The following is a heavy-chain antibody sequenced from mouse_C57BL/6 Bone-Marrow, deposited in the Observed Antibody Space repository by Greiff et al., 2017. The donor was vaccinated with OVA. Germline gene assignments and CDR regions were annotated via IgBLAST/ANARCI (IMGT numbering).Heavy chain of an antibody. CDR2: IRSKSNNYAT. CDR1: GFSFNTYA. D-gene: IGHD1-1*01. J-gene: IGHJ1*03. Sequence: EVNVVESGGGLVQPKGSLKLSCAASGFSFNTYAMNWVRQAPGKGLEWVARIRSKSNNYATYYADSVKDRFTISRDDSESMLYLQMNNLKTEDTAMYYCVRQRWAYYGSSPPYFDVWGTGTTVTVSS. V-gene: IGHV10-1*01. CDR3: VRQRWAYYGSSPPYFDV.